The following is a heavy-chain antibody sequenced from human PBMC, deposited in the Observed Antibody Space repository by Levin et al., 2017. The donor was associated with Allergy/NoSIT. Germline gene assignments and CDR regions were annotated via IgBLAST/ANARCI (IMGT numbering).Heavy chain of an antibody. CDR2: IYYSGST. CDR1: GGSISSGGYY. D-gene: IGHD3-9*01. V-gene: IGHV4-31*03. J-gene: IGHJ6*03. Sequence: SQTLSLTCTVSGGSISSGGYYWSWIRQRPGKGLDWIGYIYYSGSTYYNPSLKSRVTISVDTSKNQFSLKLSSVTAADTAVYYCARTTGYYYYMDVWGKGTTVTVSS. CDR3: ARTTGYYYYMDV.